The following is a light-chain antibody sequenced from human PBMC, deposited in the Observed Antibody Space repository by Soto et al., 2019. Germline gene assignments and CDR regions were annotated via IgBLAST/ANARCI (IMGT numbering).Light chain of an antibody. V-gene: IGLV2-23*02. CDR2: EVS. CDR1: SSDVGSYTL. J-gene: IGLJ1*01. Sequence: SALTQPSSVSVSAGQSITISCPGSSSDVGSYTLVSWYQQHPGKVPKLMIYEVSKRPSGVSVRFSGSRSGNTASLTISGLQAEDEADYFCWSYAGSFTYVFGTGTKVTVL. CDR3: WSYAGSFTYV.